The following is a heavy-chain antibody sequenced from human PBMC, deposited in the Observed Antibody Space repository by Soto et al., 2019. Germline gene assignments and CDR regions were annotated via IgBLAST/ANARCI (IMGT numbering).Heavy chain of an antibody. D-gene: IGHD3-10*01. CDR2: MNPNSGNT. Sequence: ASVKVSCKASGYTFTSYDINWVRQATGQGLEWMGWMNPNSGNTGYAQKFQGRVTMTRNTYISTAYMEQSSLRSEDTDVYYCARGVRYYYGSGSYYAFDIWGQGTMVTVSS. V-gene: IGHV1-8*01. CDR1: GYTFTSYD. CDR3: ARGVRYYYGSGSYYAFDI. J-gene: IGHJ3*02.